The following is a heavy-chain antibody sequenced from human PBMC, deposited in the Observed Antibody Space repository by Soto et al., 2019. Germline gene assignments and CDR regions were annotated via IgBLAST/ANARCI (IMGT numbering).Heavy chain of an antibody. CDR1: GFTFSSYW. D-gene: IGHD5-12*01. CDR2: IKQDGSEK. Sequence: GXSLRLSCAASGFTFSSYWMSWVGQAPGKGLEWVANIKQDGSEKYYVDSVKGRFTISRDNAKNSLYLQMNSLRDEDTAVYYCARVEMATISGYFDYWGQGTLVTVSS. V-gene: IGHV3-7*05. J-gene: IGHJ4*02. CDR3: ARVEMATISGYFDY.